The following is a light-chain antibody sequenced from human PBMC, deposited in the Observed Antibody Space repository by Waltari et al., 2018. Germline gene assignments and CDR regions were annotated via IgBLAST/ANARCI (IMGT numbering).Light chain of an antibody. Sequence: EIVMTQSPLSVSVTPGEPASISCRASQSLLYKNGYNYLDWFLQKPGQSPQILIYLGSIRASGVPDRFRGSGSDTDFTLKSSRVEAEDVGVYYCMQGVQTPPTFGGGTKVEIK. CDR2: LGS. CDR3: MQGVQTPPT. V-gene: IGKV2-28*01. CDR1: QSLLYKNGYNY. J-gene: IGKJ4*01.